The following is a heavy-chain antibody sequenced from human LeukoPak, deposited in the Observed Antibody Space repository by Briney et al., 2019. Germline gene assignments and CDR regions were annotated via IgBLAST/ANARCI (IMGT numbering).Heavy chain of an antibody. D-gene: IGHD1-26*01. CDR1: GFTFSSYS. J-gene: IGHJ4*02. V-gene: IGHV3-21*04. CDR3: ARNEVGATNLDY. CDR2: ISSTSSYI. Sequence: GGSLRLSCVASGFTFSSYSMNWVRQAPGKGLEWVSSISSTSSYIYYADSVKGRFTISRDNAKNSLYLQMNSLRAEDTAVYYCARNEVGATNLDYWGQGTLVTVSS.